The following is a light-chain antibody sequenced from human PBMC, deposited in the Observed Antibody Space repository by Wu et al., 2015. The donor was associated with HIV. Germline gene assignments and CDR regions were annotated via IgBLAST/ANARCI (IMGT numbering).Light chain of an antibody. CDR1: QSISNY. J-gene: IGKJ2*03. V-gene: IGKV3-11*01. CDR3: QQYKSYSAYS. Sequence: DIVLTQSPATLSLSPGETATLSCRASQSISNYLAWYQQRPGQAPRLLIYDASNRATGIPARFSGSGSGTEFTLTISSLQPDDFAVYYCQQYKSYSAYSFGQGTKLEIK. CDR2: DAS.